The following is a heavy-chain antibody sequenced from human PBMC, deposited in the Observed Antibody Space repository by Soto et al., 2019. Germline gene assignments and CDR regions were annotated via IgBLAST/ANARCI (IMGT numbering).Heavy chain of an antibody. Sequence: HPGGSLRLSCAASGFTVSSNYMSWVRQAPGKGLEWVSVIYSGGSTYYADSVKGRFTISRDNSKNTLYLQMNSLRAEDTAVYYCARERRYYYDKEVHYGMDVWGQGTTVTVSS. V-gene: IGHV3-53*01. CDR3: ARERRYYYDKEVHYGMDV. CDR1: GFTVSSNY. J-gene: IGHJ6*02. D-gene: IGHD3-22*01. CDR2: IYSGGST.